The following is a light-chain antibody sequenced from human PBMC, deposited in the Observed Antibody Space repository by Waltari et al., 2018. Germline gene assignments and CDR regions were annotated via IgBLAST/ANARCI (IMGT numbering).Light chain of an antibody. CDR3: LSYTSSSTYV. V-gene: IGLV2-14*01. CDR2: EVS. Sequence: QSALTQPASVSGSPGQSITFSCTGTSSDVGGYHYVSWYQQHPGKVPKLMIYEVSNRPSGVSNRCSGSKSGNTASLTISGLQAEDEADYYCLSYTSSSTYVFGTGTKVTVL. CDR1: SSDVGGYHY. J-gene: IGLJ1*01.